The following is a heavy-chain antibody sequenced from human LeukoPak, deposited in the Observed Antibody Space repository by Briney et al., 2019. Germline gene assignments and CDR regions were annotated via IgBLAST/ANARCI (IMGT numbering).Heavy chain of an antibody. CDR2: ISYDGSNK. V-gene: IGHV3-30*03. Sequence: PGGSLRLSCAASGFTFSSYGLHWVRQAPGKGLEWVAVISYDGSNKYYADSVKGRFTISRDNSKNTLYLQMNSLRAEDTAVYSCARGGGMDVWGQGTTVTVSS. J-gene: IGHJ6*02. CDR1: GFTFSSYG. CDR3: ARGGGMDV.